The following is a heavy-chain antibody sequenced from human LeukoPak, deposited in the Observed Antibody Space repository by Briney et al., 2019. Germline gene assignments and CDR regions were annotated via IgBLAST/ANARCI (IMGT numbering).Heavy chain of an antibody. Sequence: SETLSLTCTVSGGSISSYYWSLIRQPPGKGLEWIGYIYYSGSTNYNPSLKSRVTISVDTSKNQFSLKLSSVTAADTAVYYCARWRGMFDYWGQGTLVTVSS. CDR3: ARWRGMFDY. V-gene: IGHV4-59*01. J-gene: IGHJ4*02. D-gene: IGHD3-3*01. CDR2: IYYSGST. CDR1: GGSISSYY.